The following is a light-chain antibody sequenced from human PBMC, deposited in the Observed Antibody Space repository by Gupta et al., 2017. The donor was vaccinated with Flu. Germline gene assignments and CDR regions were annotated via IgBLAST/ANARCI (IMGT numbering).Light chain of an antibody. CDR3: QQSFHAPGT. CDR1: QFIDTY. Sequence: DIQMTQSPSSLSASPGDRVTITCRASQFIDTYLNWFQQKRGKAPKLLISAASTVVTGVAPRFSGSGSGTEFTLSISELQPEDFATYSCQQSFHAPGTFGRGTTLEIK. CDR2: AAS. V-gene: IGKV1-39*01. J-gene: IGKJ4*01.